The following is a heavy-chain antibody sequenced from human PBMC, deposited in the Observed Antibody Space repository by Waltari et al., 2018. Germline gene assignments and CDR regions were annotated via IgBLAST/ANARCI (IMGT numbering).Heavy chain of an antibody. CDR2: IRYDGSNK. V-gene: IGHV3-30*02. J-gene: IGHJ4*02. Sequence: QVQLVESGGGVVQPGGSLRLSRAASGFTFSSYGMHWVRQAPGKGLEWVAFIRYDGSNKYYADSVKGRFTISRDNSKNTLYLQMNSLRAEDTAVYYCATVWGGSSIRLPFDYWGQGTLVTVSS. D-gene: IGHD3-16*01. CDR1: GFTFSSYG. CDR3: ATVWGGSSIRLPFDY.